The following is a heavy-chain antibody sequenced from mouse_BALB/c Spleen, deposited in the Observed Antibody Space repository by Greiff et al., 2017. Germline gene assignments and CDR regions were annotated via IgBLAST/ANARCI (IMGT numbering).Heavy chain of an antibody. CDR3: ARGGFYEGAMDY. D-gene: IGHD1-1*01. J-gene: IGHJ4*01. CDR1: GYTFTSYY. V-gene: IGHV1S56*01. Sequence: QVQLKESGPELVKPGASVRISCKASGYTFTSYYIHWVKQRPGQGLEWIGWIYPGNVNTKYNEKFKGKATLTADKSSSTAYMQLSSLTSEDSAVYCCARGGFYEGAMDYWGQGTSVTVSA. CDR2: IYPGNVNT.